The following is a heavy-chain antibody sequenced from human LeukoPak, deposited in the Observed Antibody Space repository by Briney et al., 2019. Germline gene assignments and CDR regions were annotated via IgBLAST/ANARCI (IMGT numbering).Heavy chain of an antibody. J-gene: IGHJ4*02. CDR2: ISYSGGS. CDR3: ARVGDTSGYYYYFDY. D-gene: IGHD3-22*01. CDR1: GGSISSYY. Sequence: SETLSLTCTVSGGSISSYYWSWVRQPPGKGLEWVGYISYSGGSTYNPSLKRRVTISIDTSKNQSSLRLSSVTAADTALYYCARVGDTSGYYYYFDYWSQGTLVTVSS. V-gene: IGHV4-59*08.